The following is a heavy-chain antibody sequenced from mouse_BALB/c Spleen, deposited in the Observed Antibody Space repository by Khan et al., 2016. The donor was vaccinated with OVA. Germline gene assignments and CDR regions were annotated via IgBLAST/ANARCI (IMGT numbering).Heavy chain of an antibody. Sequence: VQLQQSGAELARPGASVNLSCKASGYTFTSYWMQWVKQRPGQGLEWIGAIYPGDGDTRYTQKFKGKATLTADKSSSTAYMQLSSLASEDSAVYDCASGIPYCYAMDYWGQGTSVTVSS. CDR2: IYPGDGDT. CDR1: GYTFTSYW. J-gene: IGHJ4*01. CDR3: ASGIPYCYAMDY. V-gene: IGHV1-87*01.